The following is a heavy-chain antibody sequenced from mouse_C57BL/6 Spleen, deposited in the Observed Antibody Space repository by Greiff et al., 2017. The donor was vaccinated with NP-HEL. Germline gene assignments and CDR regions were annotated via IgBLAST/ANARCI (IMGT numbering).Heavy chain of an antibody. CDR1: GYAFSSSW. D-gene: IGHD1-1*01. V-gene: IGHV1-82*01. Sequence: VQLQQSGPELVKPGASVKISCKASGYAFSSSWMNWVKQRPGKGLEWIGRIYPGDGDTNYNGKFKGKATLTADKSSSTAYMQLSSLTSEDSAVYFCVIITTVVAPPAMDYWGQGTSVTVSS. J-gene: IGHJ4*01. CDR2: IYPGDGDT. CDR3: VIITTVVAPPAMDY.